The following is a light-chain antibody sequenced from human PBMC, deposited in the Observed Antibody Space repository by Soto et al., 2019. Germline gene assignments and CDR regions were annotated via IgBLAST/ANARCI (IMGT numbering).Light chain of an antibody. CDR3: QQYNNWPSS. CDR1: QSVSSN. V-gene: IGKV3-15*01. Sequence: EIVMTQSPATLSVSPGERATLSCRASQSVSSNLAWYQQKPGQAHRLLIYGAYTRATGIPARFSGSGSGTEFTLTIRSLQSEDFAVYYCQQYNNWPSSFGQGTKVDIK. CDR2: GAY. J-gene: IGKJ1*01.